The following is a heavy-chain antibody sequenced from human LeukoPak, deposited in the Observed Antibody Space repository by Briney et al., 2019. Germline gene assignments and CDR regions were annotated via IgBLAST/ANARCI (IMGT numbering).Heavy chain of an antibody. J-gene: IGHJ4*02. CDR2: ISNSGTT. CDR3: ARLYYYYYFDY. D-gene: IGHD3-22*01. V-gene: IGHV4-4*09. Sequence: SSETLSLTCSVSGGSISSYSWSWIRQPPGKGLAWIGYISNSGTTKYNPSLKSRVTISVDTSKNQFSLKLTSVTAADTAVYYCARLYYYYYFDYWGQGTLVTVSS. CDR1: GGSISSYS.